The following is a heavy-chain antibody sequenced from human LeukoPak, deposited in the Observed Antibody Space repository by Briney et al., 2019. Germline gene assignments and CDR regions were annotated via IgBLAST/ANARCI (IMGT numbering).Heavy chain of an antibody. CDR1: GFTFSSSA. D-gene: IGHD3-9*01. CDR2: VSGSGSST. J-gene: IGHJ4*02. Sequence: GGSLRLSCAASGFTFSSSAMSWVRQAPGKGLEWVSAVSGSGSSTYYADSVKGRFTISRDNSKSTLYLQMNSLRAEDTAVYYCAKEYDILTGYHFDYWGQGTLVTVSS. V-gene: IGHV3-23*01. CDR3: AKEYDILTGYHFDY.